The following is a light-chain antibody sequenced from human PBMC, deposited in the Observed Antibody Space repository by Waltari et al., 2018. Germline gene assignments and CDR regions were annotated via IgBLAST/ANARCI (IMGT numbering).Light chain of an antibody. J-gene: IGLJ2*01. Sequence: QSALTQPASVSGSPGQSITVSCTGSSRDIGAYNLVSWFQQHPGAVPKLLIYEVSERPSVLSIRFSGSESVTTASLTVSGLQPEDEAHYYCCSPTTTHSLVFGGVTRLTVL. V-gene: IGLV2-23*02. CDR3: CSPTTTHSLV. CDR1: SRDIGAYNL. CDR2: EVS.